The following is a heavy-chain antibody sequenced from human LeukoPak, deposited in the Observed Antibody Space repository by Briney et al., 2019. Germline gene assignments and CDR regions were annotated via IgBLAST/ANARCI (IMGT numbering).Heavy chain of an antibody. CDR2: ISSSSNYI. D-gene: IGHD6-6*01. Sequence: GGSLRLSCAASGFALRTYWMHWVRQAPGKGLEWVSSISSSSNYIYYADSVKGRFTISRDNAKHSLYLQMNSLRAEDTAVYYCARGDSSSGFDYWGQGTLVSVSS. J-gene: IGHJ4*02. V-gene: IGHV3-21*01. CDR3: ARGDSSSGFDY. CDR1: GFALRTYW.